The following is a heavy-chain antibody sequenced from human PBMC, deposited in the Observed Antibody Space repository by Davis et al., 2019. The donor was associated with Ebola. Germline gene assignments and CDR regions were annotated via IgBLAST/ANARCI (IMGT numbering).Heavy chain of an antibody. CDR2: INHSGST. V-gene: IGHV4-34*01. J-gene: IGHJ6*02. CDR1: GFTFSSYW. Sequence: GSLRLSCAASGFTFSSYWMSWVRQPPGKGLEWIGEINHSGSTNYNPSLKSRVTISVDTSKNQFSLKLSSVTAADTAVYYCARVWGYCSSTSCYRYYYGMDVWGQGTTVTVSS. D-gene: IGHD2-2*01. CDR3: ARVWGYCSSTSCYRYYYGMDV.